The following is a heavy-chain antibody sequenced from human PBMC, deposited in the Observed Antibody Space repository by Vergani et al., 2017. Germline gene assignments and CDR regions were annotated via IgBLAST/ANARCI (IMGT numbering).Heavy chain of an antibody. V-gene: IGHV4-4*03. CDR2: IYHSGRT. CDR1: GGSISSSNW. Sequence: QVQLQESGPGLVNPPGTLSLTCAVSGGSISSSNWWSGVRQPPGKGVEWIGEIYHSGRTNYNPSLKSRVTISVDKSKNQCSLKLSSVTAADTAVYYCARGPGYGSSTSCYANYWGQGTLVTVSS. CDR3: ARGPGYGSSTSCYANY. J-gene: IGHJ4*02. D-gene: IGHD2-2*01.